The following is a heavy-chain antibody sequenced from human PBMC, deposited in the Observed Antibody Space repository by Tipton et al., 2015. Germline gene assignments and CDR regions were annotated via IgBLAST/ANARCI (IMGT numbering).Heavy chain of an antibody. V-gene: IGHV4-61*01. CDR2: TFSGGST. CDR1: GGSVISGTDY. CDR3: VAVAASSYYFGMDV. J-gene: IGHJ6*02. Sequence: LRLSCTVSGGSVISGTDYWSWIRQPPGKGLEWIGYTFSGGSTNYNPSLKSRVTMSVDTSKNQISLKLNSVTAADTAVYYCVAVAASSYYFGMDVWGQGTTVTVSS. D-gene: IGHD6-19*01.